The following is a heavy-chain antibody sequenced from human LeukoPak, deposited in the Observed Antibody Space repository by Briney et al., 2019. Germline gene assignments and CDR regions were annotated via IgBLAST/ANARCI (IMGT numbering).Heavy chain of an antibody. V-gene: IGHV5-10-1*01. CDR3: ARQGVTVMTPFDY. J-gene: IGHJ4*02. Sequence: RGESLKISCKGSGYSFTSYWINWVRQMPGKGLEWMGRIDPTDSYTNYGPSFQGHVTFSSDKSITTAYLQWNSLEASDTAIYFCARQGVTVMTPFDYWGRGTLVTVSS. CDR2: IDPTDSYT. CDR1: GYSFTSYW. D-gene: IGHD5-18*01.